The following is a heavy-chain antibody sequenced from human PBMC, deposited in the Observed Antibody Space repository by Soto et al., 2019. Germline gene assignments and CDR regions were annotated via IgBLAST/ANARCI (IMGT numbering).Heavy chain of an antibody. J-gene: IGHJ4*02. V-gene: IGHV4-59*02. CDR1: GDSVSSYY. CDR3: ARSHDILTGFSSPHFDY. Sequence: QVQLQESGPGLVKPSETLSLTCTVSGDSVSSYYWSWIRQPPGKGLEWIGYIYYSGSTNYNPSLKSRVTISVDTSQNQFSLKLSSVTAADTAVYYCARSHDILTGFSSPHFDYWGQGTLVTVSS. D-gene: IGHD3-9*01. CDR2: IYYSGST.